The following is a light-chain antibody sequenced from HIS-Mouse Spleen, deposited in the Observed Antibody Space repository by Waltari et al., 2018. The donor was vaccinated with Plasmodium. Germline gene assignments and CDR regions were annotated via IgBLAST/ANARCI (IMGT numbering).Light chain of an antibody. CDR1: QGISSA. V-gene: IGKV1-13*02. CDR2: DAS. CDR3: QQFNSYPQGT. Sequence: AIQLTQSPSSLSASVGDRVTITCRASQGISSALAWYQQKPGKAPKLLIYDASSLESGVPSRFGGSGSGTDCTLTHSSLQPEDFATYYCQQFNSYPQGTFGQGTRLEIK. J-gene: IGKJ5*01.